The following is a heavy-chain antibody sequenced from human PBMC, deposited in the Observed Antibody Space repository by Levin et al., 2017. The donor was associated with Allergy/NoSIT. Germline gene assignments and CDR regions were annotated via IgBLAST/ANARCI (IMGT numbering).Heavy chain of an antibody. J-gene: IGHJ4*02. Sequence: LSLTCAATGFTFSNYGVHWVRQAPGKGLEWVAVISYDGSNEYYADSVKGRFTISRDNSKNTLYLQMNSLRAEDTAVYYCAKDQYSSSWYVPYYFDYWGQGTLVTVSS. CDR2: ISYDGSNE. V-gene: IGHV3-30*18. CDR3: AKDQYSSSWYVPYYFDY. D-gene: IGHD6-13*01. CDR1: GFTFSNYG.